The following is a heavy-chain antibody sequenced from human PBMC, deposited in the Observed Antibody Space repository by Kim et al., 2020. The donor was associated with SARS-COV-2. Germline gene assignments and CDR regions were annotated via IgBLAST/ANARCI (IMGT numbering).Heavy chain of an antibody. CDR1: GLNFGDYA. CDR3: TSGPYYYDSAAYYHDY. J-gene: IGHJ4*02. CDR2: IRSKRYGETT. D-gene: IGHD3-22*01. Sequence: GGSLRLSCTTSGLNFGDYAMSWFRQAPGKGLEWVAFIRSKRYGETTEYAASVKGRFTISRDDSKRIAYLQMHGLKTEDTAVYYCTSGPYYYDSAAYYHDYWGQGTLLTVSS. V-gene: IGHV3-49*03.